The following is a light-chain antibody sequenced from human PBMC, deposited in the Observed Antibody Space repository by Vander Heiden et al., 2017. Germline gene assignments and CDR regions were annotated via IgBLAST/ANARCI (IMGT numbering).Light chain of an antibody. CDR2: AAS. V-gene: IGKV3-15*01. CDR3: QQYTHWPPLT. J-gene: IGKJ4*01. Sequence: VITHSPVTLSLSPGQRATLSCRASEDVGTNLAWYQQKPGQAPKLLIYAASTRAIAAPARFSGSGSGTDFTLTISSLQSEDFAVYYCQQYTHWPPLTFGGGTRVDIK. CDR1: EDVGTN.